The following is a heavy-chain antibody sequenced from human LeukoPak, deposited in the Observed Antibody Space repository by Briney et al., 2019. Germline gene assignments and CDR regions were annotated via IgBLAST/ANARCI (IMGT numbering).Heavy chain of an antibody. Sequence: GGSLTLSCAASRFTFSSYSKNWVGQARGKGLEGVSYISRCGGTIYYEDSVKGRFTICSDNAKNSLYLQMNSLRHEDTAVYYCARDVRWLRFVFDYWGQGTLVTVSS. D-gene: IGHD5-12*01. CDR1: RFTFSSYS. J-gene: IGHJ4*02. CDR3: ARDVRWLRFVFDY. CDR2: ISRCGGTI. V-gene: IGHV3-48*02.